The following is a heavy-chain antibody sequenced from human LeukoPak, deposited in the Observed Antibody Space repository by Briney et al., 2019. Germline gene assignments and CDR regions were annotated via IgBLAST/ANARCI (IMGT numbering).Heavy chain of an antibody. CDR1: GFTVSSYS. J-gene: IGHJ4*02. D-gene: IGHD7-27*01. Sequence: PGGSLRLSCAASGFTVSSYSMNWVRQVPRKGLEWVSHISSSGSMIWYGESVKGRFTISRDSAKNSLHLQMNSLRAEDTAVYYCARDPESNWGWDLDYWGQGTLVTVSS. CDR2: ISSSGSMI. CDR3: ARDPESNWGWDLDY. V-gene: IGHV3-48*01.